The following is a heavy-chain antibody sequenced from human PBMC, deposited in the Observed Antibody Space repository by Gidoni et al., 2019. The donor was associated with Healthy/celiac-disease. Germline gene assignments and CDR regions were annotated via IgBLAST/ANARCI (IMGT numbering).Heavy chain of an antibody. D-gene: IGHD3-9*01. Sequence: EVQLVESGGGLVQPGWSLRLSCAASGFTVRRNYMRWVRQAPGKGLEWVSVIYSGGSTYYADSGKGRFTISRDNSKNTLYLQMNSLRAEDTAVYYCARGPLYYDILTGYPQAYGMDVWGQGTTVTVSS. CDR2: IYSGGST. CDR3: ARGPLYYDILTGYPQAYGMDV. V-gene: IGHV3-66*02. J-gene: IGHJ6*02. CDR1: GFTVRRNY.